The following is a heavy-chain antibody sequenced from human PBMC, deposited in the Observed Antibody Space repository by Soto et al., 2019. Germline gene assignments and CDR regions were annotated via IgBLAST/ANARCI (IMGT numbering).Heavy chain of an antibody. CDR2: ISSSSSYI. J-gene: IGHJ4*02. Sequence: GGSLRLSCAASGFTFSSYSMNLVRQAPGKGLEWVSSISSSSSYIYYADSVRGRFTISRDNPRNSLYLQMNRLRAEDTAVYYCARASLQYYYDSSGYYPVSNYWGQGTLVTVSS. D-gene: IGHD3-22*01. CDR3: ARASLQYYYDSSGYYPVSNY. V-gene: IGHV3-21*01. CDR1: GFTFSSYS.